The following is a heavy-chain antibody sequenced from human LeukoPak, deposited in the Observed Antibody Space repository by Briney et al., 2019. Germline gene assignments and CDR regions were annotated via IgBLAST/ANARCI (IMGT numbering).Heavy chain of an antibody. CDR2: INSDGSST. CDR3: VRDLGIAVAPGY. CDR1: GFTFSRNW. V-gene: IGHV3-74*01. Sequence: PGGSLRLSCAASGFTFSRNWMHWVRQAPGKGLVWVSRINSDGSSTNYADSVKGRFTISRDNAKTTLHLQMNSLRAEDTAVYYCVRDLGIAVAPGYWGQGTLVTVSS. D-gene: IGHD6-19*01. J-gene: IGHJ4*02.